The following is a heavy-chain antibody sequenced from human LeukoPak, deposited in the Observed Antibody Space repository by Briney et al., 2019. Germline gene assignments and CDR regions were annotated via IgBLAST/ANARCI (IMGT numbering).Heavy chain of an antibody. D-gene: IGHD2-2*01. Sequence: ASVKDSFKASRYTFTDYYMHWVRPAPGQGLGWMGWINPKSGGTNYAQKFQGRVTMTRDKSISTAYMELSRLRSDDTAVYYCARDRYCSRTSCDAEYFQHWGQGTLVTVSS. CDR2: INPKSGGT. CDR1: RYTFTDYY. CDR3: ARDRYCSRTSCDAEYFQH. J-gene: IGHJ1*01. V-gene: IGHV1-2*02.